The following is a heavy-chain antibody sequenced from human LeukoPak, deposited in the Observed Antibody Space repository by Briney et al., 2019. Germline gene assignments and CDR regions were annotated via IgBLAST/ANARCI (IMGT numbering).Heavy chain of an antibody. D-gene: IGHD6-13*01. Sequence: PSETLSLTCTVSGGSISSGSYYWSWIRQPAGKGLEWIGRIYTSGSTNYNPSLKSRVTISVDTSKNQSSLKLSSVTAADTAVYYCARGRSWYGGVWFDPWGQGTLVTVSS. V-gene: IGHV4-61*02. CDR1: GGSISSGSYY. CDR2: IYTSGST. CDR3: ARGRSWYGGVWFDP. J-gene: IGHJ5*02.